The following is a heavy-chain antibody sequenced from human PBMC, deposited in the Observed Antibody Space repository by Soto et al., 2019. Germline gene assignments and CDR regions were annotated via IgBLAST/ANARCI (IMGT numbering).Heavy chain of an antibody. J-gene: IGHJ4*02. CDR3: ARHTPAISISDH. CDR2: IYYSGSS. V-gene: IGHV4-39*01. CDR1: GGSISSSSYY. D-gene: IGHD2-15*01. Sequence: QLQLQESGPGLVKPSETLSLTCTVSGGSISSSSYYWGWIRQPPGKGLEWIGSIYYSGSSYYNPSPTSPVXTXAXXSTTPFSPKPSSVTAADTAVYYCARHTPAISISDHWGQGTLVTVSS.